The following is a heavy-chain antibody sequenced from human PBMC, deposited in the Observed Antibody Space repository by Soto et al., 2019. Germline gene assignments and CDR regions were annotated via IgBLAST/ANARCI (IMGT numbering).Heavy chain of an antibody. Sequence: GESLKISCQGSGYSFTTYWISWVRQVPGKGLEWMGRIDPSDSYTNYSPSFQGHVTISADKSISTAYLQWSSLKASDTAMYYCARPGIAAAGTELDYWGQGTLVTVSS. CDR2: IDPSDSYT. V-gene: IGHV5-10-1*01. CDR1: GYSFTTYW. CDR3: ARPGIAAAGTELDY. J-gene: IGHJ4*02. D-gene: IGHD6-13*01.